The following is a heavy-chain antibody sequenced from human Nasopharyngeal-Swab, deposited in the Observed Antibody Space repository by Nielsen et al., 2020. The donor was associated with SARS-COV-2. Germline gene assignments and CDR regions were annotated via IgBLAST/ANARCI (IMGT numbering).Heavy chain of an antibody. Sequence: GGSLRLSCAASGYSFSRYWMNWVRQTPGDGLVWVSRIDEYGAITNYADSVEGRFTISRDNARNTLYLQMNSLRPEDTAVYYCTRDIGGRAAYWGQGTLVPVSS. D-gene: IGHD1-26*01. CDR1: GYSFSRYW. J-gene: IGHJ4*02. V-gene: IGHV3-74*01. CDR3: TRDIGGRAAY. CDR2: IDEYGAIT.